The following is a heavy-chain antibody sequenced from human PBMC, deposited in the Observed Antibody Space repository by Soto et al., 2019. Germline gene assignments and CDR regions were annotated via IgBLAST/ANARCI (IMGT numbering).Heavy chain of an antibody. V-gene: IGHV4-34*01. CDR1: GGSFSGYY. CDR2: INHSGST. D-gene: IGHD6-13*01. Sequence: SETMSLTCAVYGGSFSGYYWSWIRQPPGKGLEWIGEINHSGSTNYNPSLKSRVTISVDTSKNQFSLKLSSVTAADTAVYYCARCPGIAAAGTSSSAYFDYWGQGTLVTVSS. CDR3: ARCPGIAAAGTSSSAYFDY. J-gene: IGHJ4*02.